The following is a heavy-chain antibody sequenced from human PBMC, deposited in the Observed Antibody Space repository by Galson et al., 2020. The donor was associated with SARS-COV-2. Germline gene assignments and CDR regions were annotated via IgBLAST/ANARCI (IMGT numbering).Heavy chain of an antibody. CDR1: GYTLTELS. CDR3: ASSPSITGTTMENYYYYYGMDV. CDR2: FDPEDGET. D-gene: IGHD1-7*01. J-gene: IGHJ6*02. Sequence: ASVKVSCQVSGYTLTELSMHWVRQAPGKGLEWMGGFDPEDGETIYAQKFQGRVTMTEDTSTDTAYMELSSLRSEDTAVYYCASSPSITGTTMENYYYYYGMDVLGQGTTVTVSS. V-gene: IGHV1-24*01.